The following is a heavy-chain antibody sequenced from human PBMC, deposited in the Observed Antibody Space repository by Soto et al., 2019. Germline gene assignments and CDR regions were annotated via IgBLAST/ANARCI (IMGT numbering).Heavy chain of an antibody. V-gene: IGHV4-39*01. Sequence: ASETLSLTCTVSGGSISSSSYYWGWIRQPPGKGLEWIGSIYYSGSTYYNPSLKSRVTISVDTSKNQFSLKLSSVTAADTAVYYCARVSIVGAIDYWGQGTLVTVSS. D-gene: IGHD1-26*01. CDR3: ARVSIVGAIDY. CDR1: GGSISSSSYY. J-gene: IGHJ4*02. CDR2: IYYSGST.